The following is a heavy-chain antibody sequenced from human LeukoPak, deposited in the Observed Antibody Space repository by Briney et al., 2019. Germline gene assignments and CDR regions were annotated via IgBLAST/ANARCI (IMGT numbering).Heavy chain of an antibody. CDR3: ARIIAVAGSGNYYYYYGMDV. J-gene: IGHJ6*02. CDR2: INAGNGDA. V-gene: IGHV1-3*01. D-gene: IGHD6-19*01. CDR1: GYTFTTYA. Sequence: ASVKVSCKASGYTFTTYAIHWVRQAPGRSLEWMGRINAGNGDAKYSQNFHDRITITRDTSASTVYMELSSLRSEDTAVYYCARIIAVAGSGNYYYYYGMDVWGQGTTVTVSS.